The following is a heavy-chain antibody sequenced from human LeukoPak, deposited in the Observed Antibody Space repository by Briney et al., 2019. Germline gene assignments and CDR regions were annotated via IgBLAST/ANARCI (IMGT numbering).Heavy chain of an antibody. CDR1: GGSISSYY. CDR2: IYYSGST. V-gene: IGHV4-59*01. CDR3: ARVSYGYTLYYYYYMDV. D-gene: IGHD5-18*01. Sequence: SETLSLTCTVSGGSISSYYWSWIRQPPGKGLEWIGYIYYSGSTNYNPSLKSRVTISVDTSKNQFSLKLSSVTAADTAVYYCARVSYGYTLYYYYYMDVWGKGTTVTVSS. J-gene: IGHJ6*03.